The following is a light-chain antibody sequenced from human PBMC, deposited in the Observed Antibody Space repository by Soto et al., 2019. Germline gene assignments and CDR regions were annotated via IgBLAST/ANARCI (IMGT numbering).Light chain of an antibody. V-gene: IGKV3-11*01. CDR1: QSVFDF. J-gene: IGKJ3*01. Sequence: EIVLTESPATLSLSPGERATLSFRASQSVFDFLDWLQQKPGQAPRVLIYDASKRAAGIPDRFSGSGSETHFTLTISSLEPEDFAVYYCQQRSRWPLTFGTGTKVDTK. CDR3: QQRSRWPLT. CDR2: DAS.